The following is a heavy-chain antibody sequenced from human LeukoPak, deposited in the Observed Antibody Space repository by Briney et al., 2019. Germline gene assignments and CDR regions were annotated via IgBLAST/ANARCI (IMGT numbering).Heavy chain of an antibody. CDR1: GFTFCSYL. Sequence: PGGSLRLSCAASGFTFCSYLMSWVRQAPGEGLEWVASIKEDGSEKYYVDSVKGRFTISRDNAKNSLYLQIDSLRVADTGVYYCXRDVLPKTSDYWGQGTLVTVSS. CDR2: IKEDGSEK. CDR3: XRDVLPKTSDY. V-gene: IGHV3-7*01. J-gene: IGHJ4*02.